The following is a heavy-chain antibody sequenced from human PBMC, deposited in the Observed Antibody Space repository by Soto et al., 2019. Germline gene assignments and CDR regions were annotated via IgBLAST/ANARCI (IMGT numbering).Heavy chain of an antibody. Sequence: EVQLLESGGGLVQPGGSLRLSCAASGFSFSSYAMVWVRQAPGKGLEWVSVISARGGSLYFADSVKGRFTISRDKTKYVLSLELNTLRAEDTATYFGAKGSIEYSASVDNWGQGTLVVVSS. J-gene: IGHJ4*02. V-gene: IGHV3-23*01. CDR2: ISARGGSL. CDR1: GFSFSSYA. D-gene: IGHD5-12*01. CDR3: AKGSIEYSASVDN.